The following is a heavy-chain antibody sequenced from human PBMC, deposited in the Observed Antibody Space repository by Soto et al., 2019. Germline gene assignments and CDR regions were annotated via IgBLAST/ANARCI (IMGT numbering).Heavy chain of an antibody. V-gene: IGHV1-8*01. J-gene: IGHJ6*02. CDR3: ARGVFSGHV. Sequence: QVQLVKSGAEVKKPGASVKVSCKASGYTFTSYDINWVRQATGQGLEWMGWMIPNSGNTGYAQKVQGRVPLTRNTSIRTAYMELRSLRSEDTAVYYCARGVFSGHVWGQGTTVTVSS. CDR1: GYTFTSYD. CDR2: MIPNSGNT.